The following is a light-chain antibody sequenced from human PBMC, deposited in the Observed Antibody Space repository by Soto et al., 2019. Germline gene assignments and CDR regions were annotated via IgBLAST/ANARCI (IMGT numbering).Light chain of an antibody. CDR2: EVR. Sequence: QSVLTQPGSVSGSPGQSITISCAGTMRDIGAYNLVYWYQQHPGKAPRLIFYEVRHRPSGIPLRFSASKSGNTSSRTISGRQAEVDSRYYCSSFTAKSTLIFGGGTQLTV. CDR1: MRDIGAYNL. V-gene: IGLV2-14*03. J-gene: IGLJ2*01. CDR3: SSFTAKSTLI.